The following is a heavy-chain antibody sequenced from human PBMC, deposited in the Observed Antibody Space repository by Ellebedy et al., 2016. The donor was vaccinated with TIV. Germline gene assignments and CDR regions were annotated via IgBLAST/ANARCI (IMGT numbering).Heavy chain of an antibody. V-gene: IGHV3-7*03. CDR2: INQDGRAK. CDR1: GFTFNTYS. D-gene: IGHD2-21*02. Sequence: GESLKISCAASGFTFNTYSMNWVRQAPGKGLELVANINQDGRAKNYVDSVKGRFAISRDNAKNSRYLQMNSLRGEDTAVYYCARGSVVTGADSWGQGTLVTVSS. J-gene: IGHJ4*02. CDR3: ARGSVVTGADS.